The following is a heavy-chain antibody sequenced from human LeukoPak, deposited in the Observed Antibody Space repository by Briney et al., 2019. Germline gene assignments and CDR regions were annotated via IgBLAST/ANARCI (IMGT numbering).Heavy chain of an antibody. J-gene: IGHJ6*03. CDR2: IYHSGST. CDR3: ARVVRYFDWLLASYYYYYMDV. Sequence: PSETLSLTCAVSGYSISSGYYWGWIRQPPGKGLEWIGSIYHSGSTYYNPSLKSRVTISVDTSKNQFSLKLSSVTAADTAVYYCARVVRYFDWLLASYYYYYMDVWGKGTTVTVSS. D-gene: IGHD3-9*01. V-gene: IGHV4-38-2*01. CDR1: GYSISSGYY.